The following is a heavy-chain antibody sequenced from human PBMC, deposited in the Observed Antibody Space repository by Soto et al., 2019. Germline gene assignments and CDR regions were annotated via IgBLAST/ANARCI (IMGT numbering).Heavy chain of an antibody. CDR3: ARHRSDWSYFDY. J-gene: IGHJ4*02. Sequence: GGSLRLSFAASGFTFSDYYMSWIRQAPGKGLEWVSYITSSSSSTYYADSVKGRFTISRDNAKNSLYLQMNSLRAEDTAVFYCARHRSDWSYFDYWGQGTLVTASS. V-gene: IGHV3-11*03. CDR1: GFTFSDYY. D-gene: IGHD6-19*01. CDR2: ITSSSSST.